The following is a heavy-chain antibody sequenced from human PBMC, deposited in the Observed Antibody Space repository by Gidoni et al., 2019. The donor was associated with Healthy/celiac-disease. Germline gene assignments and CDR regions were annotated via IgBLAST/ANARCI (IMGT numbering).Heavy chain of an antibody. D-gene: IGHD2-2*01. CDR1: GFTFSSYS. J-gene: IGHJ6*02. V-gene: IGHV3-48*01. Sequence: EVQLVESVGGWVQPGGSLRLSCAASGFTFSSYSMNWVRQAPGKGLEWVSYISSSSSTIYYADSVKGRFTISRDNAKNSLYLQMNSLRAEDTAVYYCARVPILYYYYYGMDVWGQGTTVTVSS. CDR3: ARVPILYYYYYGMDV. CDR2: ISSSSSTI.